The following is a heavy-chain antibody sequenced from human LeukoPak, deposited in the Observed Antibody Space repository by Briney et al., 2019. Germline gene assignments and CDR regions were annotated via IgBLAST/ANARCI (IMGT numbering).Heavy chain of an antibody. V-gene: IGHV4-39*07. Sequence: SETLSLTCTVSGGSISSSSYYWAWIRQPPGKGLEWIGSIHYSGSTYYNPSLQSRVTISIDTSKNQFSLKLRFVTAADTAIYYCARDAKYYFGSRTYFFFEYWGQGTLLTVSS. CDR1: GGSISSSSYY. D-gene: IGHD3-10*01. CDR3: ARDAKYYFGSRTYFFFEY. J-gene: IGHJ4*02. CDR2: IHYSGST.